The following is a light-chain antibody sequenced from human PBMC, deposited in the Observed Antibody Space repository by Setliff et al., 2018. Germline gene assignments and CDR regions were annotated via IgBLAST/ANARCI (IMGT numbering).Light chain of an antibody. Sequence: KRVTLSCAGNSSNIGAGQDVHWYQHLPGTAPKLLISVNINRPSGVPDRFFGSRSATSASLVITALQPEDEGDYYCQSYDIRLSASVFGGGTKVTVL. CDR1: SSNIGAGQD. CDR3: QSYDIRLSASV. V-gene: IGLV1-40*01. J-gene: IGLJ2*01. CDR2: VNI.